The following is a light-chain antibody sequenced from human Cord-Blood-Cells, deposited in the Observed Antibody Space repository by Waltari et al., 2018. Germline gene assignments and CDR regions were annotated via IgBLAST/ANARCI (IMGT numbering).Light chain of an antibody. CDR2: DVS. V-gene: IGLV2-14*01. Sequence: QPALPHPPPVSGFPGRRTPFPSPGPTVAVGGYNIFSWYQQHPGKAPKLMIYDVSNRPSGVSNRFSGSKSGNTASLTISGLQAEDEADYYCSSYTSSSTVFGGGTKLTVL. J-gene: IGLJ2*01. CDR3: SSYTSSSTV. CDR1: TVAVGGYNI.